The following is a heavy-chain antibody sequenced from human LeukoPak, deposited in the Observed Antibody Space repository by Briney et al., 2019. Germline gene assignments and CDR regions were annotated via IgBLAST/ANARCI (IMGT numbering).Heavy chain of an antibody. Sequence: PGESLRLSCAASGFTFSRYSMNWLRQAPGKGLEWLSYISSGSRTIYYADSVKGRFTVSRDNAKSSLYLQMNSLRAEDTAVYYCARESISGHRDFDYWGQGALVTVSS. CDR2: ISSGSRTI. V-gene: IGHV3-48*01. D-gene: IGHD1-20*01. J-gene: IGHJ4*02. CDR1: GFTFSRYS. CDR3: ARESISGHRDFDY.